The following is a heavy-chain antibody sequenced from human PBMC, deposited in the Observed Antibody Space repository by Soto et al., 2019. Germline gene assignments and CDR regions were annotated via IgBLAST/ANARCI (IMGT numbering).Heavy chain of an antibody. Sequence: ASVKVSCKASGYTFTSYDINWVRQATGQGLEWMGWMNPNSGNTGYAQKFQGRVTMTRNTSISTAYMELRSLRSDDTAVYYCARLYDFWSGYTYYYYYYMDVWGKGTTVTVSS. D-gene: IGHD3-3*01. V-gene: IGHV1-8*01. J-gene: IGHJ6*03. CDR2: MNPNSGNT. CDR3: ARLYDFWSGYTYYYYYYMDV. CDR1: GYTFTSYD.